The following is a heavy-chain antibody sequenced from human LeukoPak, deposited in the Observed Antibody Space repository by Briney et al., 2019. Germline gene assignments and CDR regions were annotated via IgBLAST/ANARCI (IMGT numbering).Heavy chain of an antibody. D-gene: IGHD3-22*01. CDR1: GFTFSSYV. CDR2: IWSDGSNK. J-gene: IGHJ4*02. V-gene: IGHV3-33*01. CDR3: ARDLSTYYYDSSGPFDY. Sequence: GGSLRLSCAASGFTFSSYVMHWVRQAPGKGLEWVAVIWSDGSNKYYADSVKGRFTISRDNSKNTLYLQMNSLRAEDTAVYYCARDLSTYYYDSSGPFDYWGQGTLVTVSS.